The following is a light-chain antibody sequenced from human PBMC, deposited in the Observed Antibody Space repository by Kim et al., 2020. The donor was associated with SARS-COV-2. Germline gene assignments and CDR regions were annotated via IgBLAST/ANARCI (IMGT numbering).Light chain of an antibody. J-gene: IGLJ2*01. V-gene: IGLV1-40*01. Sequence: QSVLTQPPSVSGAPGQRVTISCTGSSSNSGAGYDVHWYQQLPGTAPKLLIYGNSNRPSGVPDRFSGSKSGTSASLAITGLQAEDEANYYCQSYDSSLSGSEVFGGGTQLTVL. CDR3: QSYDSSLSGSEV. CDR1: SSNSGAGYD. CDR2: GNS.